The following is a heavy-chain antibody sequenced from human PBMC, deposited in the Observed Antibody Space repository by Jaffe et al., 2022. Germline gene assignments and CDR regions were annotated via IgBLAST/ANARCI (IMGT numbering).Heavy chain of an antibody. D-gene: IGHD6-19*01. Sequence: QVQLQESGPGLVKPSETLSLTCIVSSGSISGYYWSWMRQPPGKGLEWIGYIHYSGVTKYNPSLKSRLTISIDTSKNQFSLRLSSVTAADTADYYCTRLTDHGWSDYWGQGTLVTVSS. V-gene: IGHV4-59*01. CDR1: SGSISGYY. CDR2: IHYSGVT. J-gene: IGHJ4*02. CDR3: TRLTDHGWSDY.